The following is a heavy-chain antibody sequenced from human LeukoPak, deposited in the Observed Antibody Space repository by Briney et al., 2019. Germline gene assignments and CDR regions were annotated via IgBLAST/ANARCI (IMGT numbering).Heavy chain of an antibody. CDR1: GSTLTELS. V-gene: IGHV1-24*01. D-gene: IGHD3-16*01. J-gene: IGHJ3*02. CDR2: FDHEHVET. Sequence: ASVTVSFKFSGSTLTELSVHWVRQTPEKGLEWMGGFDHEHVETAYAQDVLGRVSMTEDTSTDTAYMELNNLRADDTAIYYCAAAAPVGETSFTRPDPAFEIWGLGTMVTVSS. CDR3: AAAAPVGETSFTRPDPAFEI.